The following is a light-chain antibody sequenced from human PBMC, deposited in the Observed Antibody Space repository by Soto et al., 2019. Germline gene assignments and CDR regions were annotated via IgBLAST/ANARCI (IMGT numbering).Light chain of an antibody. V-gene: IGLV2-11*01. CDR2: DVS. CDR3: CSYAGSYTFYVV. CDR1: SSDVGGYNY. J-gene: IGLJ2*01. Sequence: QSALTQPRSVSGSPGQSVTISCTGTSSDVGGYNYVSWYQQHPGKAPKLMIYDVSKRPSGVPDRFSGSKSGNTASLTISGLQAEDKADYYCCSYAGSYTFYVVFGGGTKVTVL.